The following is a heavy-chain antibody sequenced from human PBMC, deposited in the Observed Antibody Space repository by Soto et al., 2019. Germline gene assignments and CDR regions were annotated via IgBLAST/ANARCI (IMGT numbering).Heavy chain of an antibody. Sequence: EVQLVESGGGLVQPGGSLRLSCAASGFTFSNFWMTWVRQAPGKGLEWVATIKQDGSEKHYVDSVKGRFSISRDNAKNSLDLQMNDLRVEDTAGYYCARASPDIAGIYYHDGMDVWGRGTTITVAS. J-gene: IGHJ6*02. D-gene: IGHD3-10*01. V-gene: IGHV3-7*01. CDR2: IKQDGSEK. CDR3: ARASPDIAGIYYHDGMDV. CDR1: GFTFSNFW.